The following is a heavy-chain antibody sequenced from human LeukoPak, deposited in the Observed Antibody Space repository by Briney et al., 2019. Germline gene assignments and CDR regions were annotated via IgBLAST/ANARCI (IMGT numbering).Heavy chain of an antibody. D-gene: IGHD1/OR15-1a*01. Sequence: GGSLRLSCAASVLTDSINYMSWVRQPLGKGLEWVSVSYSGGRTYYADSVKGRFTISRDNSKNTLYLQMNSLRAEDTAVYYCAREREHMISDDFDIWGQGTMVTVSS. CDR1: VLTDSINY. CDR2: SYSGGRT. V-gene: IGHV3-66*02. J-gene: IGHJ3*02. CDR3: AREREHMISDDFDI.